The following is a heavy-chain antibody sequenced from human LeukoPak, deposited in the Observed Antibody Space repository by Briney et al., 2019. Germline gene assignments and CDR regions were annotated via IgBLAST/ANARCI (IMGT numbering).Heavy chain of an antibody. CDR1: GGSISSTNW. V-gene: IGHV4-4*02. D-gene: IGHD1-26*01. CDR3: SRESGAFSPFGY. CDR2: ISLSGLT. J-gene: IGHJ4*02. Sequence: PSETLSLTCGVSGGSISSTNWWSWVRQPPGQGLEWIGEISLSGLTNYNPSLKSRVTMSLDKSKNHLSLNLTSVTAADTAVYYCSRESGAFSPFGYWGQGTLVTVSS.